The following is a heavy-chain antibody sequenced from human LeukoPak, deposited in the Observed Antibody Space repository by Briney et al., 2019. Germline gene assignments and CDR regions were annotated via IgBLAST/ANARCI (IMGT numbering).Heavy chain of an antibody. Sequence: TSETLSLTCTVSGGYISSYYWSWIRQPPGKGLEWIGYIYYSGSTNYNPSLKSRVTISVDTSKNQFSLKLSSVTAADTAVYYCAKQTGVAVATFYFDDWGQGTQVTVSS. CDR3: AKQTGVAVATFYFDD. CDR2: IYYSGST. V-gene: IGHV4-59*08. J-gene: IGHJ4*02. CDR1: GGYISSYY. D-gene: IGHD2-15*01.